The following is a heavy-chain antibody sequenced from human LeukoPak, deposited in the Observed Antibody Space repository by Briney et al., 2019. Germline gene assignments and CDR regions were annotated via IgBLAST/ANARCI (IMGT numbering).Heavy chain of an antibody. V-gene: IGHV3-30-3*01. CDR1: GFTFFSYA. Sequence: PGGSLRLSCAASGFTFFSYAMPWVRQAPGKGLEWVAVISYDGSNKYYADSVKGRFTISRDNSKNTLYLQMNSLRAEDTAVYYCARGGITGTTVDYWGQGTLVTVSS. CDR3: ARGGITGTTVDY. J-gene: IGHJ4*02. D-gene: IGHD1-7*01. CDR2: ISYDGSNK.